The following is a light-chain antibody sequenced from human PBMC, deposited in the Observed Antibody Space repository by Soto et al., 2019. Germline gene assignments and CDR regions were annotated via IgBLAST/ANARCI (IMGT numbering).Light chain of an antibody. CDR1: QSISSY. Sequence: DIQMTQSPSSLSASVGDRVTITCRASQSISSYLNWYQQKPGKAPKLLIYAASSLQSGVPSRFRGSESGTEFNLSISSLQPEDFATYYCQQSYRTPGTFGQGTKLEIK. V-gene: IGKV1-39*01. CDR3: QQSYRTPGT. J-gene: IGKJ2*01. CDR2: AAS.